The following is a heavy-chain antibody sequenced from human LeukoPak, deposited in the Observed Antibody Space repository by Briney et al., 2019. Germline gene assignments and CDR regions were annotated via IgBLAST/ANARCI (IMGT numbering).Heavy chain of an antibody. Sequence: HGESLKISCKCSGYSFTSYWISWVRPLPGKGLEWMGRIDPSDSYTNYSPSFQGHVTISADKSISTAYLQWSSLKASDTAMYYCARRVGSSWYLFDYWGQGTLVTVSS. CDR3: ARRVGSSWYLFDY. D-gene: IGHD6-13*01. CDR1: GYSFTSYW. J-gene: IGHJ4*02. CDR2: IDPSDSYT. V-gene: IGHV5-10-1*01.